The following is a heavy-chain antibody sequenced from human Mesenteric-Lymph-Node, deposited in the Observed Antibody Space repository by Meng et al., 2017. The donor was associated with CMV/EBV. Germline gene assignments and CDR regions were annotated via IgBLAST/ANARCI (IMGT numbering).Heavy chain of an antibody. D-gene: IGHD3-9*01. CDR2: IQFDGSNK. V-gene: IGHV3-30*02. CDR3: AKDRGVPYYESLTGYSYFDS. J-gene: IGHJ4*02. CDR1: GFTFSGYG. Sequence: GESLKISCAASGFTFSGYGMHWVRQAPGRRLEWVAFIQFDGSNKYYTDSVKGRFTISRDNSKNTIYLQMKNLRVEDTAIYYCAKDRGVPYYESLTGYSYFDSWGQGTPVTVSS.